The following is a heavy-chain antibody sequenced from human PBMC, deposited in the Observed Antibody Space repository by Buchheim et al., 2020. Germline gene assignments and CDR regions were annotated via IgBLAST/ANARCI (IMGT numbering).Heavy chain of an antibody. D-gene: IGHD3/OR15-3a*01. CDR2: ISYDGSNK. V-gene: IGHV3-30*18. Sequence: QVQLVESGGGVVQPGRSLRLSCAASGFTFSSYGMHWVRQAPGKGLEWVAVISYDGSNKYYADSVKGRFTISRDNSKNTLYLQMNSLRAEDTAVYYCAKEPGATMILADYWGQGTL. CDR1: GFTFSSYG. J-gene: IGHJ4*02. CDR3: AKEPGATMILADY.